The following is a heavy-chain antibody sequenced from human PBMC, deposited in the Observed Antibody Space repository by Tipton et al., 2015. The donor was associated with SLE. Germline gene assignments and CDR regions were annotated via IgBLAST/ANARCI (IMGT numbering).Heavy chain of an antibody. V-gene: IGHV4-31*03. J-gene: IGHJ6*02. Sequence: TLSLTCTVSGGSINNGAYYWSWIRQHPGKGLEWIGEINHSGSTNYNPSLKSRVTISVDTSKNQFSLKLSSVTAADTAVYYCARDRGVWGQGTTVTVSS. CDR1: GGSINNGAYY. CDR2: INHSGST. CDR3: ARDRGV.